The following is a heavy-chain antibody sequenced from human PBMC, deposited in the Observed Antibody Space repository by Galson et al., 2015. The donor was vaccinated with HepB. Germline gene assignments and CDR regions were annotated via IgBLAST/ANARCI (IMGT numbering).Heavy chain of an antibody. J-gene: IGHJ5*02. CDR2: INPSGGGT. D-gene: IGHD3-10*01. V-gene: IGHV1-46*01. Sequence: SVKVSCKASGYNFISYFIHWVRQAPGQGLEWMGIINPSGGGTTYAQKFQGRVTMTRDTSTSTVYMELSSVRSDDTAVYYCVRSLTMIRGVMPWFDPWGQGTLVTVSS. CDR1: GYNFISYF. CDR3: VRSLTMIRGVMPWFDP.